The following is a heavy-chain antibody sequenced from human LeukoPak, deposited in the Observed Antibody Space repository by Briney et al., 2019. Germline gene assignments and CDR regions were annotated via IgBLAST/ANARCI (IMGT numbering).Heavy chain of an antibody. CDR3: AKATIEQWLVKVDSFGS. V-gene: IGHV3-23*01. J-gene: IGHJ4*02. CDR2: ISGGGDTT. Sequence: GGTLRLSCAASGFTFNTYAMSWVRQAPGKGLEWVSSISGGGDTTNYADSVKGRFTISRDNSKNTLYLQMNSLRGEDTARYYCAKATIEQWLVKVDSFGSWGQGTLVSVSS. D-gene: IGHD6-19*01. CDR1: GFTFNTYA.